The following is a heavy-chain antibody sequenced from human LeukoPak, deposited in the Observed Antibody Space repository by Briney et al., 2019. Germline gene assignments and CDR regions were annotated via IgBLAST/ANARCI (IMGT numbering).Heavy chain of an antibody. CDR3: ARCVSEPSSYYYYYYGMDV. J-gene: IGHJ6*04. D-gene: IGHD5/OR15-5a*01. CDR1: GGSVSSGSYY. CDR2: IYYSGST. Sequence: SEPLSLPFPVSGGSVSSGSYYWSWIRPPPGKGLEWIGYIYYSGSTNYNPSLKSRVTISVDTSKNQFSLKLSSVTAADTAVYYCARCVSEPSSYYYYYYGMDVWGKGTTVTVSS. V-gene: IGHV4-61*01.